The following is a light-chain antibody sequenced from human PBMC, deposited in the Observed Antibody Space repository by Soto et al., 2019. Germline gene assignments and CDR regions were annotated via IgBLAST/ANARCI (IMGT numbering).Light chain of an antibody. J-gene: IGKJ1*01. CDR1: QSVRDNY. CDR2: DTS. Sequence: EIVLTQSPGTLSLSPGERGTLSCGASQSVRDNYFAWYQQKPGQAPSLLIYDTSRRATGVPDRFTGSGSGTDFALTISRVEAEDFAMYFCQQYGDSPGTFGQGTKVEIK. CDR3: QQYGDSPGT. V-gene: IGKV3-20*01.